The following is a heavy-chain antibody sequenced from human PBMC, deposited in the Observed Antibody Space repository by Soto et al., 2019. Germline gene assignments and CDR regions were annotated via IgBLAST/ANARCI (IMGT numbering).Heavy chain of an antibody. J-gene: IGHJ6*02. CDR1: GSTFTSYY. Sequence: PSVKGSCTASGSTFTSYYMHWVRQAPGQGLEWMGIINPSGGSTSYAQKFQGRVTMTRDTSTSTVYMELSSLRSEDTAVYYCARGVTGTTNYYYYGMDVWGQGTTVTVSS. CDR2: INPSGGST. D-gene: IGHD1-1*01. V-gene: IGHV1-46*01. CDR3: ARGVTGTTNYYYYGMDV.